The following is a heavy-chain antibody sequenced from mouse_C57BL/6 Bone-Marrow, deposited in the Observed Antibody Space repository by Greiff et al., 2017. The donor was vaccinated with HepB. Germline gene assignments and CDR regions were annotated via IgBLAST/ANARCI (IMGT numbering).Heavy chain of an antibody. CDR1: GFTFSSYA. CDR2: ISDGGSYT. D-gene: IGHD1-1*01. CDR3: ARDKPYYYGSSEGYYFDY. J-gene: IGHJ2*01. V-gene: IGHV5-4*01. Sequence: EVKLVESGGGLVKPGGSLKLSCAASGFTFSSYAMSWVRQTPEKRLEWVATISDGGSYTYYPDNVKGRFTISRDNAKNNLYLQMSHLKSEDTAMYYCARDKPYYYGSSEGYYFDYWGQGTTLTVSS.